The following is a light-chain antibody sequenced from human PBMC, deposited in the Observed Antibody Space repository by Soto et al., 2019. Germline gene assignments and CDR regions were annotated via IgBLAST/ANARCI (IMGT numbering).Light chain of an antibody. CDR2: RVS. V-gene: IGKV2-30*01. J-gene: IGKJ1*01. CDR1: KSLVYSDGNTH. CDR3: TPGTHWPRT. Sequence: DVVLNQSPLSLPVNFGQPASISCRSSKSLVYSDGNTHLSSFHQRPGQSPRRLIYRVSSRDSGVPDRCSGSGSVTDFTLEISRVEAEDVGIYFCTPGTHWPRTFGQGTK.